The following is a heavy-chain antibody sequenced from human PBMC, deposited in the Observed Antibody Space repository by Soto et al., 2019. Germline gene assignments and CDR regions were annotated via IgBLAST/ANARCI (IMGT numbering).Heavy chain of an antibody. CDR2: ISGRGGNT. CDR1: GFTFSSYA. CDR3: GSAGGSYRGGSFDY. D-gene: IGHD3-16*02. J-gene: IGHJ4*02. Sequence: EVQLLESGGGLVQPGGSLRLSCAASGFTFSSYAMSWVRQAPGKGLEWVSAISGRGGNTYYAESVKGRFTISRDNSEHTLYRQMNSLRAEHTAVYDCGSAGGSYRGGSFDYWGQGTLVTVSS. V-gene: IGHV3-23*01.